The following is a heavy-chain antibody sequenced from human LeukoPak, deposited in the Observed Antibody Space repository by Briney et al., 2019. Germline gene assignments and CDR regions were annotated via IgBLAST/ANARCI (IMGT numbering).Heavy chain of an antibody. CDR2: ISSSGSTI. CDR1: GFTFSDYY. D-gene: IGHD2-21*01. Sequence: GGSLRLSCAASGFTFSDYYMSWIRQAPGKGLEWVSYISSSGSTIYYADSVKGRFTIPRDNAKNTLHLQMNSLRPEDTAVYYCARGAYCGGDCPLPNSLYWGQGTLVTVSS. CDR3: ARGAYCGGDCPLPNSLY. J-gene: IGHJ4*02. V-gene: IGHV3-11*04.